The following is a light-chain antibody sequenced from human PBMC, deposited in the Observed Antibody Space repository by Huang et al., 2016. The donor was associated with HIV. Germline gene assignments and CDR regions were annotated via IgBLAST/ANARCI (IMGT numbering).Light chain of an antibody. J-gene: IGKJ1*01. CDR1: QDISYD. CDR3: LQDYTYPWT. V-gene: IGKV1-6*01. Sequence: AIQMTHSPSSLSASVGDRVTITCRASQDISYDLAWYQQKPGKAPKLLVYAASSLQTEVPSRFSGSGSGTDFTLTISSLQPEDSGTYYCLQDYTYPWTFGLGTKVEIK. CDR2: AAS.